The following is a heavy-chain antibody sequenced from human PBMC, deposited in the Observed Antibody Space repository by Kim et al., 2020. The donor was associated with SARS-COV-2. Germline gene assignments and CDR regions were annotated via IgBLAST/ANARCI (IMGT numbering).Heavy chain of an antibody. V-gene: IGHV4-31*03. CDR2: LPYSGNS. CDR3: ARGLSLDY. Sequence: SETLSLTCSVSGGSIRSGGKFWTWIRQHPAKGLAWIGYLPYSGNSHYSTSLRSRVSISLQTSENQFSLELTSVTAADTAVYHCARGLSLDYWRYG. J-gene: IGHJ4*01. CDR1: GGSIRSGGKF.